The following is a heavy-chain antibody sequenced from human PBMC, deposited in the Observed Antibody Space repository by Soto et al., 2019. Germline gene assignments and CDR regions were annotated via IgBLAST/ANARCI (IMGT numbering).Heavy chain of an antibody. J-gene: IGHJ6*02. Sequence: GGSLRLSCTASGFTFGDYAMSWFRQAPGKGLEWVGRIKSKTDGGTTDYAAPVKGRFTISRDDSKNTLYLQMNSLKTEDTAVYYCTTDGSVGCGGDCYSGNYYYYYGMDVWGQGTTVTVSS. V-gene: IGHV3-15*01. CDR3: TTDGSVGCGGDCYSGNYYYYYGMDV. CDR1: GFTFGDYA. CDR2: IKSKTDGGTT. D-gene: IGHD2-21*02.